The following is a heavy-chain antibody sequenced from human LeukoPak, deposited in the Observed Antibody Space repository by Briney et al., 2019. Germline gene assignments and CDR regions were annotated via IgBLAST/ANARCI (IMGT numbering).Heavy chain of an antibody. J-gene: IGHJ6*02. D-gene: IGHD2-2*01. V-gene: IGHV1-18*01. CDR1: GYTFTIYG. CDR3: ARTSPGVDYYYYGMDV. CDR2: ISAYNGNT. Sequence: GASVNVSCKASGYTFTIYGISWVRQAPGQGLEWMGWISAYNGNTNYAQKLQGRVTMTTDTSTSTAYMELRSLRSDDTAVYYCARTSPGVDYYYYGMDVWGQGTTVTVSS.